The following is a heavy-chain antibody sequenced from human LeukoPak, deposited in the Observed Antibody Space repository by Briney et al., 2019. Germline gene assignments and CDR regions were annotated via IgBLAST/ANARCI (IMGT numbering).Heavy chain of an antibody. CDR3: ARERGGAPYFDY. J-gene: IGHJ4*02. CDR1: GGSISSYY. Sequence: SETLSLTCTVSGGSISSYYWSWIRQPPGKGLEWIGYIYYSGSTNYNPSLKSRVIISVDTSKNQFSLKLSSVTAADTAVYYCARERGGAPYFDYWGQGTLVTVSS. D-gene: IGHD2-15*01. V-gene: IGHV4-59*01. CDR2: IYYSGST.